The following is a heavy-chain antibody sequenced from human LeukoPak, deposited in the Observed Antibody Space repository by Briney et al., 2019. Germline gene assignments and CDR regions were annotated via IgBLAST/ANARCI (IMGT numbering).Heavy chain of an antibody. J-gene: IGHJ6*03. V-gene: IGHV3-30*02. CDR3: AKDGDCSGASCGRLYYQYYYMDV. CDR1: GFTFNNYG. Sequence: GGSLRLSCVASGFTFNNYGMHWVRQAPGKGLEWVTFISHDGSKKYYADSVKGRFTISRDDSRTTLFLQMNSLRGDDTALYYCAKDGDCSGASCGRLYYQYYYMDVWGKGTTVTVSS. CDR2: ISHDGSKK. D-gene: IGHD2-15*01.